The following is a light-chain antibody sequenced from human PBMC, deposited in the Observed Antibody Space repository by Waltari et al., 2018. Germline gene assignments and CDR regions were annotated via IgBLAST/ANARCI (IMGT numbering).Light chain of an antibody. Sequence: DIQLTQSPSSLSASVGDRVTITCKASQDISNYLSWYQQKPGKAPKLLIYDASNLETGVPSRFSGSGSGTDFALTISSLQPEDFVIYYCQQYDNSLSFGGGTKVDIK. V-gene: IGKV1-33*01. CDR2: DAS. CDR3: QQYDNSLS. CDR1: QDISNY. J-gene: IGKJ4*01.